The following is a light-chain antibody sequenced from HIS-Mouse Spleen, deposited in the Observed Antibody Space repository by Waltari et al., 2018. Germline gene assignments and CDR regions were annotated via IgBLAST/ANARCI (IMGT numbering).Light chain of an antibody. Sequence: EIVLTQSPATLSLSPGERPTLSCRASQSVSSYLAWYQQKPGQAPRLLIYDASNRATGIPARFSGSGSGTDFTLTISSLEPEDFAVYYCQQRSNWIFGGGTKVEIK. CDR1: QSVSSY. CDR2: DAS. J-gene: IGKJ4*01. V-gene: IGKV3-11*01. CDR3: QQRSNWI.